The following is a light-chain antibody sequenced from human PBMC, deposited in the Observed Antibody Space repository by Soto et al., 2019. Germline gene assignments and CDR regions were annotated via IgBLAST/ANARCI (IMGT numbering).Light chain of an antibody. CDR2: LNSDGSH. CDR1: SGHSSYA. CDR3: QIWGTGNHVV. V-gene: IGLV4-69*01. J-gene: IGLJ2*01. Sequence: QPVLTQSPSASASLGASVKLTCTLSSGHSSYAIAWHQQQPEKGPRYLMKLNSDGSHSKGDGIPDRFSGSSSGAERYLTISGLQSEDEADSYCQIWGTGNHVVFGGGTKVTVL.